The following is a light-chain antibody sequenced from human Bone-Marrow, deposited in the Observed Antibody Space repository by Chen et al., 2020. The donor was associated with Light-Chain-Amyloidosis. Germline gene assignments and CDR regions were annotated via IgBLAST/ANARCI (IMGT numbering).Light chain of an antibody. CDR2: RDN. J-gene: IGLJ2*01. CDR3: QSADSSGTYEVI. V-gene: IGLV3-25*03. Sequence: SYELTQPPSLSVSPGQTARITCSGDDLPTKYAYWYQQKPGQAPVLVIHRDNERPSGISERFSGSSSETTATLTISGVQAEDEADYHCQSADSSGTYEVIFGGGTKLTVL. CDR1: DLPTKY.